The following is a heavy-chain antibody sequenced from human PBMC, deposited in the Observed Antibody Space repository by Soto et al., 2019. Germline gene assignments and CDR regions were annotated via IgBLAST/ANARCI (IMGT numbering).Heavy chain of an antibody. V-gene: IGHV3-33*01. CDR1: GFIFRDYG. Sequence: PGGSLRLSCTASGFIFRDYGMQWVRQALGKGLEWLAFIWHDGSKKYYADSLKGRFTISRDNSKNTMYLQMSSPTVEDTAVYYCASQAFDYWGQGTLVTVSS. CDR3: ASQAFDY. CDR2: IWHDGSKK. J-gene: IGHJ4*02.